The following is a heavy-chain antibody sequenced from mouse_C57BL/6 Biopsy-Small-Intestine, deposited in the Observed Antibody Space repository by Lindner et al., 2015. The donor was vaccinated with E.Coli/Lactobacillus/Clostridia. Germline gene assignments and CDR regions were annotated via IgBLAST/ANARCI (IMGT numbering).Heavy chain of an antibody. Sequence: VQLQESGAELVKPGASVKLSCTASGFNIKDYYMHWVKQRTEQGLEWIGRIDPENGDTEYASKFQGKATITADTSSNTAYLQLSSLTSEDTAVYYCTTIYYYGSRDYFDYWGQGTTLTVSS. CDR1: GFNIKDYY. D-gene: IGHD1-1*01. V-gene: IGHV14-1*01. CDR3: TTIYYYGSRDYFDY. J-gene: IGHJ2*01. CDR2: IDPENGDT.